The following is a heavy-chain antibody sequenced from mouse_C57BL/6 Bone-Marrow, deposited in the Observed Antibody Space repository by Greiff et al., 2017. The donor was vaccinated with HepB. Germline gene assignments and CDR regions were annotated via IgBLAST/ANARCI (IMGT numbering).Heavy chain of an antibody. D-gene: IGHD3-2*02. CDR1: GYAFTNYL. CDR3: ARSQLRLQNYFDY. J-gene: IGHJ2*01. V-gene: IGHV1-54*01. Sequence: VQLVESGAELVRPGTSVKVSCKASGYAFTNYLIEWVKQRPGQGLEWIGVINPGSGGTNYNEKFKGKATLTADKSSSTAYMQLSSLTSEDSAVYFCARSQLRLQNYFDYWGQGTTLTVSS. CDR2: INPGSGGT.